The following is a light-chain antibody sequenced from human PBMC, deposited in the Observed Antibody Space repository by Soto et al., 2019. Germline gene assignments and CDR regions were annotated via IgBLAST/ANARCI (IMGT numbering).Light chain of an antibody. CDR2: DGS. V-gene: IGKV3-11*01. Sequence: CRASQNLHSFLNWYQQRPGQAPRPLIYDGSKRAAGVPDRISGDGSGTDFTLAISCRDSGEFAVQICERPSNAFWTVGEGTKVDIK. J-gene: IGKJ1*01. CDR3: ERPSNAFWT. CDR1: QNLHSF.